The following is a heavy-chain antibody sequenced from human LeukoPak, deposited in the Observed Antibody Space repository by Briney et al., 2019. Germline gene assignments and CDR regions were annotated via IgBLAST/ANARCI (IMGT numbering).Heavy chain of an antibody. V-gene: IGHV3-7*01. Sequence: GGSLRLSCAASEFTFSSYWMRWVRQAPGKGLEWVANIKQDGREKNYLDSVKGRFSISRDNAKNSLYLQVSSLRAEGTAEYYWAREGFAAASDIWGQGTMVTVSS. J-gene: IGHJ3*02. CDR2: IKQDGREK. CDR3: AREGFAAASDI. CDR1: EFTFSSYW. D-gene: IGHD2-15*01.